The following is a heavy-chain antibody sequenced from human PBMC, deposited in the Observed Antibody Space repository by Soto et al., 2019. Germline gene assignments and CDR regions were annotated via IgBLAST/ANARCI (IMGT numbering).Heavy chain of an antibody. J-gene: IGHJ4*02. CDR2: IKQDGSEK. V-gene: IGHV3-7*01. Sequence: EVQLVESGGGWVQPGGSLRLSCAASGFTFSSNWMSWVRQAPGKGLEWVANIKQDGSEKYYVDSVKGRFTISRDNAKNSLYLQMNSLRAEDTAVYYCARDGGNGEKNDYWGQGTLVTVSS. D-gene: IGHD3-16*01. CDR1: GFTFSSNW. CDR3: ARDGGNGEKNDY.